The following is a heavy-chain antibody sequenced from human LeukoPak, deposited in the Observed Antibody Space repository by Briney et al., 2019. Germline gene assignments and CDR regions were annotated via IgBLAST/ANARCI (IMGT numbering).Heavy chain of an antibody. D-gene: IGHD3-22*01. J-gene: IGHJ3*02. CDR1: GYTFTSYG. CDR2: ISAYNGNT. CDR3: ARDWNYYDSSGYYQAAFDI. V-gene: IGHV1-18*01. Sequence: ASVKVSCKASGYTFTSYGISWVRQAPGQGLEWMGWISAYNGNTNYAQKLQGRVTMTTDTSTSTAYMELRSLRSDDTAVYYCARDWNYYDSSGYYQAAFDIWGQGTMVTV.